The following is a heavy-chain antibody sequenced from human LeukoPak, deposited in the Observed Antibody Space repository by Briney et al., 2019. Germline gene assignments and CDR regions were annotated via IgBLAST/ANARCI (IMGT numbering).Heavy chain of an antibody. CDR1: GYTFTEYF. D-gene: IGHD2-2*02. CDR3: ARADHGTRSNGFYTLDY. Sequence: ASVKVSCKASGYTFTEYFIHWVRQAPAQGLECMGWFNPSSGDTNYAQKYQGRVTMTRDTSISTAYMELSWLTSDDTAVYYCARADHGTRSNGFYTLDYWGQGTLVTVSS. J-gene: IGHJ4*02. V-gene: IGHV1-2*02. CDR2: FNPSSGDT.